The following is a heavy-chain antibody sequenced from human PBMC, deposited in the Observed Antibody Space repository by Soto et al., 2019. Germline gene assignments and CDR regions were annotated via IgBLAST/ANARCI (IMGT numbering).Heavy chain of an antibody. V-gene: IGHV3-33*06. Sequence: PGGSLRLSCAASGFTFSSYGMHWVRQAPGKGLEWVAVIWYDGSNKYYADSVKGRFTISRDNSKNTLYLQMNSLRAEDTAVYYCAKGRSSGGRLNWFDPWGQGTLVTVSS. J-gene: IGHJ5*02. CDR3: AKGRSSGGRLNWFDP. D-gene: IGHD2-15*01. CDR1: GFTFSSYG. CDR2: IWYDGSNK.